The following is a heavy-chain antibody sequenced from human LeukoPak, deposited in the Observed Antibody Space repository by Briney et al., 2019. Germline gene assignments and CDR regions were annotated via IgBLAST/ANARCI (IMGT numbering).Heavy chain of an antibody. D-gene: IGHD2-2*02. J-gene: IGHJ4*02. Sequence: GGSLRLSCAVSGCTFSSYTMHWVRQAPGKGLEYVSGISSDGGTTYYANSVKGRFTISRDNSKNTLYLQMGSLRAEDMAVYYCARSDCGSASCYTGSNWGPGTLVIVSS. V-gene: IGHV3-64*01. CDR3: ARSDCGSASCYTGSN. CDR2: ISSDGGTT. CDR1: GCTFSSYT.